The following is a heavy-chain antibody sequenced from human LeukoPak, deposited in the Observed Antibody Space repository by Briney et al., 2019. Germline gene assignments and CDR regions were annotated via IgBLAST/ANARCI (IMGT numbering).Heavy chain of an antibody. CDR3: AKDATGTTAYYFDS. CDR1: RFTFTSYA. V-gene: IGHV3-23*01. Sequence: GGSLRLSCAASRFTFTSYAMSWVRQAPGKGLEWVSAISSSGAYYADSVKGRFTISRDNSRNTLYLQMNSLRAEDTAVYYCAKDATGTTAYYFDSWGQGTLVTASS. D-gene: IGHD1-1*01. J-gene: IGHJ4*02. CDR2: ISSSGA.